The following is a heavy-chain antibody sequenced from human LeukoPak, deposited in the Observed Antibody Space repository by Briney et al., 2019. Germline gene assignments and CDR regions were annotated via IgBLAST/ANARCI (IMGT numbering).Heavy chain of an antibody. D-gene: IGHD4/OR15-4a*01. V-gene: IGHV3-30*04. CDR2: ISYDGSIN. CDR3: AKSASAYYYMDV. Sequence: GGSLRLSCAASGFTFSSYAMHWVRQAPGKGLEWVALISYDGSINDYADSVKSRFTISRDNSKNTLYLQMNSLRAEDTAVYYCAKSASAYYYMDVWGKGTTVTVSS. CDR1: GFTFSSYA. J-gene: IGHJ6*03.